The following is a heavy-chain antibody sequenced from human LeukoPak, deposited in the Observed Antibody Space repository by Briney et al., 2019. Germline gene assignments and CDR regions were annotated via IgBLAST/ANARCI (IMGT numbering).Heavy chain of an antibody. J-gene: IGHJ4*02. CDR2: IYTSGST. D-gene: IGHD3-10*01. V-gene: IGHV4-4*07. CDR1: GGSISSYY. CDR3: ARTRYYYNSRSYGAPYYFDY. Sequence: SETLSLTCTVSGGSISSYYWSWIRQPAGKGLEWIGRIYTSGSTSYNPSLESRVTISVDTSKNQFSLKLSSVTAADTAVYYCARTRYYYNSRSYGAPYYFDYWGQGTLVTVSS.